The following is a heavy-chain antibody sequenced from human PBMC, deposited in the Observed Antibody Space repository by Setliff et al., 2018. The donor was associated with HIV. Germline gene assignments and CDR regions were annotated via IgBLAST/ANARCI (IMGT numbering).Heavy chain of an antibody. CDR3: ASARIPTGGTSTSFDF. CDR2: IDINTGSP. J-gene: IGHJ4*02. V-gene: IGHV7-4-1*02. Sequence: ASVKVSCKASGYIFTDYALNWVRQAPGQGLEWVAWIDINTGSPSYAQGFTGRFTISRDNSKNTLYLQLNSLRPDDTGVYYCASARIPTGGTSTSFDFWGQGALVTVSS. CDR1: GYIFTDYA. D-gene: IGHD1-1*01.